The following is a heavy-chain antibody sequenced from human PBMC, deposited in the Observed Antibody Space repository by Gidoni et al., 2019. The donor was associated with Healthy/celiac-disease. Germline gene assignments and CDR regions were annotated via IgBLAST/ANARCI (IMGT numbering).Heavy chain of an antibody. CDR3: TYIVVVPAAHNYYYGMDV. D-gene: IGHD2-2*01. V-gene: IGHV3-49*03. Sequence: EVQLVESGGGLVQPGRSLRLSCTASGFTFGYYAMSWFRQAPGKGLEWVGFIRSKAYGGTTEYAASVKGRFTISRDDSKSIAYLQMNSLKTEDTAVYYCTYIVVVPAAHNYYYGMDVWGQGTTVTVSS. J-gene: IGHJ6*02. CDR1: GFTFGYYA. CDR2: IRSKAYGGTT.